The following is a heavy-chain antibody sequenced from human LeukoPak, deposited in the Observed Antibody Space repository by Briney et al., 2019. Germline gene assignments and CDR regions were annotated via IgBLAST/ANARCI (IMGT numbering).Heavy chain of an antibody. CDR1: GYTLTELS. V-gene: IGHV1-24*01. Sequence: ASVKVSCKVSGYTLTELSMRWVRQAPGKGLEWMGGFDPEDGETIYAQKFQGRVTMTEDTSTDTAYMELSSLRSEDTAVYYCATGTKRYFDWLLGPNDAFDIWGQGTMVTVSS. D-gene: IGHD3-9*01. J-gene: IGHJ3*02. CDR2: FDPEDGET. CDR3: ATGTKRYFDWLLGPNDAFDI.